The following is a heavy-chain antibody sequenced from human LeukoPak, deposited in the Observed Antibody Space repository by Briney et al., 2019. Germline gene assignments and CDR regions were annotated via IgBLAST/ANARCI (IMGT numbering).Heavy chain of an antibody. J-gene: IGHJ3*02. CDR3: AKRGVISDAFDI. V-gene: IGHV3-48*01. CDR2: ISSSGSTT. D-gene: IGHD3-10*01. CDR1: GFTFSSYS. Sequence: GGSLRLSCAASGFTFSSYSMNWVRQAPGKGLEWVSYISSSGSTTYYADSVKGRFTISRDNSKNTLYLQMNSLRAEDTAVYYCAKRGVISDAFDIWGQGTMVTVPS.